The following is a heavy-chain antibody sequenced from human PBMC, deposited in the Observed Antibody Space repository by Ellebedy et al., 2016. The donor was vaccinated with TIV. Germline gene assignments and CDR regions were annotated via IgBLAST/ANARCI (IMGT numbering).Heavy chain of an antibody. CDR3: ARELRARYYYGSYFDY. CDR2: IIPIFGTA. D-gene: IGHD3-10*01. V-gene: IGHV1-69*13. Sequence: SVKVSXKASGGTFSSYAISWVRQAPGQGLEWMGGIIPIFGTANYAQKFQGRVTITADESTSTAYMELSSLRSEDTAVYYCARELRARYYYGSYFDYWGQGTLVTVSS. CDR1: GGTFSSYA. J-gene: IGHJ4*02.